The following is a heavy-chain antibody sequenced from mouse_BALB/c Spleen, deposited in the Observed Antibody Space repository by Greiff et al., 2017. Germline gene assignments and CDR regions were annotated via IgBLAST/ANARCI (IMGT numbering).Heavy chain of an antibody. CDR2: IYPGGGYT. D-gene: IGHD1-1*01. J-gene: IGHJ2*01. CDR3: ARRYGSSLYYFDY. Sequence: VQLQQSGAELVRPGTSVKISCKASGYTFTNYWLGWVKQRPGHGLEWIGDIYPGGGYTNYNEKFKGKATLTADTSSSTAYMQLSSLTSEDSAVYFCARRYGSSLYYFDYWGQGTTLTVSS. V-gene: IGHV1-63*02. CDR1: GYTFTNYW.